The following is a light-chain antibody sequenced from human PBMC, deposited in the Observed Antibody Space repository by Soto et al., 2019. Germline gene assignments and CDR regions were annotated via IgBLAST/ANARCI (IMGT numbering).Light chain of an antibody. CDR3: ATWDDSLSAWV. Sequence: SVLTQPPSASGTPGQRVNISCSGSSSNIGSNYVYWYQHLPGTAPKVLISRNDRRPSGVPDRFSGSKSATSASLAISGLRSEDEADYYCATWDDSLSAWVFGGGTKLTVL. CDR2: RND. V-gene: IGLV1-47*01. J-gene: IGLJ3*02. CDR1: SSNIGSNY.